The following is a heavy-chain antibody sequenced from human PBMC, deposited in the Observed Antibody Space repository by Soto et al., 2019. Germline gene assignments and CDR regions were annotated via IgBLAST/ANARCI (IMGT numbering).Heavy chain of an antibody. J-gene: IGHJ4*02. CDR2: ISAHNGNT. D-gene: IGHD1-1*01. CDR3: ARGRYGDY. CDR1: GYTFTSYG. Sequence: QVHLVQSGAEVKKPGASVKVSCKASGYTFTSYGITWVRQAPGQGLEWMGWISAHNGNTDYAQKLQGRVIVTRDTSTSTAYMELRSLNSDVTAVYYGARGRYGDYWGQGALVTVSS. V-gene: IGHV1-18*01.